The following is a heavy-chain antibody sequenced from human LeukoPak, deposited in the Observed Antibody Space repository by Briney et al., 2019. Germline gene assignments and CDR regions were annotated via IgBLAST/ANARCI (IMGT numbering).Heavy chain of an antibody. CDR1: GASLSSRY. Sequence: KPSETLSLTCSVPGASLSSRYWSWIRQPARKGMEWIGRVYTRGSTQYNPSLKSRVIMSIDTSRNQFSLRLNSVTAADTAVYYCARAKGRDVVATRERYFDLWGRGILVTVS. CDR2: VYTRGST. D-gene: IGHD2-21*02. CDR3: ARAKGRDVVATRERYFDL. V-gene: IGHV4-4*07. J-gene: IGHJ2*01.